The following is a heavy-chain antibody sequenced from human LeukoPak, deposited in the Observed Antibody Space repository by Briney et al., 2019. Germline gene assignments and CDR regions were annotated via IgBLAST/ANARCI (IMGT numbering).Heavy chain of an antibody. V-gene: IGHV4-61*02. Sequence: SETLSLTCTVSGGSISSGSYYWSWIRQPAGKGLEWIGRIYTSGSTNYNPSLKSRVTISVDTSKNQFSLKLSFVTAADTAVYYCARASNDFWSGYYYYYMDVWGKGTTVTVSS. J-gene: IGHJ6*03. CDR1: GGSISSGSYY. CDR3: ARASNDFWSGYYYYYMDV. CDR2: IYTSGST. D-gene: IGHD3-3*01.